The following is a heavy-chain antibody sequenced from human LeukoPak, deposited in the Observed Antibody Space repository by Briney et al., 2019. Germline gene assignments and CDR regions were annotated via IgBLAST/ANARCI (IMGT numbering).Heavy chain of an antibody. D-gene: IGHD3-22*01. Sequence: PGGSLRLSCAASGFTFSSYAMSWVRRAPGKGLEWVSAISGSGGSTYYADSVKGRFTISRDNSKNTLYLQMNSLRAEDTAVYYCAKGTYYYDSSAVPLWGQGTLVTVSS. V-gene: IGHV3-23*01. J-gene: IGHJ4*02. CDR2: ISGSGGST. CDR3: AKGTYYYDSSAVPL. CDR1: GFTFSSYA.